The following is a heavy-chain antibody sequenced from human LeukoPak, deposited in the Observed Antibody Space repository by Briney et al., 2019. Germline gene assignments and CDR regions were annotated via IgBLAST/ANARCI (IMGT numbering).Heavy chain of an antibody. Sequence: GGSLRLSCAASGFTFSSYAMSWVRQAPGKGLEWVSAISGTGDSTYYADSVKGRFTISSDNSKNTLYLQMNSLRAEDTAVYYCAKDHSGAYGESPPLDHWGQGTLVTVSS. CDR3: AKDHSGAYGESPPLDH. D-gene: IGHD4-17*01. CDR2: ISGTGDST. CDR1: GFTFSSYA. V-gene: IGHV3-23*01. J-gene: IGHJ4*02.